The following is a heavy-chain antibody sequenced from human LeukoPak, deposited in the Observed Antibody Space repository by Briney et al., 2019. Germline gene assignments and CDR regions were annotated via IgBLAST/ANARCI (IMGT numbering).Heavy chain of an antibody. CDR1: GFTFSSYS. CDR2: ISSSSSTI. CDR3: ARGRGSLDY. V-gene: IGHV3-48*01. D-gene: IGHD3-10*01. J-gene: IGHJ4*02. Sequence: PGGSLRLSCAASGFTFSSYSMNWVRQAPGKGLEWVSYISSSSSTIYYADSVKGRFTISRDNAKNSLYLQMNSLRAEDTAVYYCARGRGSLDYWGQGTLVTVSS.